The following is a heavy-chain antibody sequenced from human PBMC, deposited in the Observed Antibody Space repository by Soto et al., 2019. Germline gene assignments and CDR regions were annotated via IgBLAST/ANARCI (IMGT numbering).Heavy chain of an antibody. CDR3: ARGDHAFNL. Sequence: QVQLVQSGAEMKKPGASVKVSCKASGYTFTDFYIHWVRQTPGQGLEWMGWINPRTGGTLYAQNFQGWVTMTRDTSISTAYMVLNRLKSDATAVYYCARGDHAFNLWGQGTMVTVSS. V-gene: IGHV1-2*04. CDR2: INPRTGGT. CDR1: GYTFTDFY. J-gene: IGHJ3*01.